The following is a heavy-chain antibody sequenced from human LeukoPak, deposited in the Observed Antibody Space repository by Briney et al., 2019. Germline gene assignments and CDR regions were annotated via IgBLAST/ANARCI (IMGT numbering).Heavy chain of an antibody. CDR1: GYSFTSYG. CDR2: IYPGDSDT. V-gene: IGHV5-51*01. Sequence: GESLKISCKGSGYSFTSYGIGWVRQMPGKGLEWMGIIYPGDSDTRYSPSFQGQVTISADKSISTAYLQWSSLKASDTAMYYCARSSDYGDYVVPFDIWGQGTMVTVSS. D-gene: IGHD4-17*01. J-gene: IGHJ3*02. CDR3: ARSSDYGDYVVPFDI.